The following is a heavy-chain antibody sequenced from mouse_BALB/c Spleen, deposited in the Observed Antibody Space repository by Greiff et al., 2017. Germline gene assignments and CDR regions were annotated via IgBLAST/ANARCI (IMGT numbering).Heavy chain of an antibody. CDR2: ISYDGSN. D-gene: IGHD2-3*01. V-gene: IGHV3-6*02. CDR3: ARGMEHAMDY. CDR1: GYSITSGYY. J-gene: IGHJ4*01. Sequence: ESGPGLVKPSQSLSLTCSVTGYSITSGYYWYLLRQPPGNILEWMGYISYDGSNNYTPTLKSRISITHDTSKNQFFLKLNSVTAEDTATCYCARGMEHAMDYWGQGTSVTVSS.